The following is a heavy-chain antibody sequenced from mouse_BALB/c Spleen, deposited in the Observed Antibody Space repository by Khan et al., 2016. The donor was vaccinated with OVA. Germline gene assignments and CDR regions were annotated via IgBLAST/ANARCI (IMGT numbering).Heavy chain of an antibody. J-gene: IGHJ4*01. CDR3: ARPYATEYDYVMDY. V-gene: IGHV5-12-2*01. D-gene: IGHD1-1*01. CDR1: GFTFSSYT. Sequence: EVQLVESGGGLVQPGGSLQLSCAASGFTFSSYTMSCVRQTPDKRLEWVAFLSNGGGSTYSPATVKSRFTISSNNTKNTLYLQMISLKSEDTAMYYCARPYATEYDYVMDYWGQGTSVTGSS. CDR2: LSNGGGST.